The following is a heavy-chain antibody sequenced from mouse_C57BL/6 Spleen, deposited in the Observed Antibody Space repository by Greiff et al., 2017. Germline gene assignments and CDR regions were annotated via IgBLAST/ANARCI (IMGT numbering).Heavy chain of an antibody. Sequence: EVKLMESGPGLVKPSQSLSLTCSVTGYSITSGYYWNWIRQFPGNKLEWMGYISYDGSNNYNPSLKNRISITRDTSKNQFFLKLNSVTTEDTATYYCARDYYGNLDYWGQGTSVTVSS. CDR2: ISYDGSN. CDR3: ARDYYGNLDY. V-gene: IGHV3-6*01. J-gene: IGHJ4*01. D-gene: IGHD2-1*01. CDR1: GYSITSGYY.